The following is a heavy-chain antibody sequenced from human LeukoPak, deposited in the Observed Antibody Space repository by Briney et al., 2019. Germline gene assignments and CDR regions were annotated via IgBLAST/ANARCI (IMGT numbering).Heavy chain of an antibody. CDR1: GGSISSGSYY. CDR3: AREVRSKIFWYCYWFDP. J-gene: IGHJ5*02. CDR2: IYTSGGT. Sequence: SETLSLTCTVSGGSISSGSYYWSWIRQPAGKGLEWIGHIYTSGGTNYNPSLKSRVTISVDTPKNQFSLKLSSVTAADTAVYYCAREVRSKIFWYCYWFDPWGQGTLVTVSS. D-gene: IGHD3-9*01. V-gene: IGHV4-61*09.